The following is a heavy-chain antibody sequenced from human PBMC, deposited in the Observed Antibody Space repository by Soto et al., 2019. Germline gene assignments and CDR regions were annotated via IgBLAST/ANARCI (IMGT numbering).Heavy chain of an antibody. CDR3: ARASPRWSPYFHYYRMDV. CDR1: EFSFSTYG. J-gene: IGHJ6*02. D-gene: IGHD6-13*01. Sequence: GGSLRLSCAASEFSFSTYGMHWVRQAPGKGLEWVAVIWYDGSITYYADYVKGRFTISRDNSKNTLYLEMNSLRAEDTAVYYCARASPRWSPYFHYYRMDVWGQGTPVTVSS. CDR2: IWYDGSIT. V-gene: IGHV3-33*01.